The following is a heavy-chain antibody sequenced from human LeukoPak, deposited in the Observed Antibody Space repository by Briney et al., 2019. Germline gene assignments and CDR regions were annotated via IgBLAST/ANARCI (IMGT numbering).Heavy chain of an antibody. Sequence: GGSLRLSCAASGFTFSSYEMNWVRQAPGKGLEWVSYISSSGSTIYYADSVKGRFTIFRDNAKNSLYLQMNSLRAEDTAVYYCASQPWDIVVVPAAMGGFDPWGQGTLVTVSS. CDR2: ISSSGSTI. J-gene: IGHJ5*02. CDR3: ASQPWDIVVVPAAMGGFDP. V-gene: IGHV3-48*03. CDR1: GFTFSSYE. D-gene: IGHD2-2*01.